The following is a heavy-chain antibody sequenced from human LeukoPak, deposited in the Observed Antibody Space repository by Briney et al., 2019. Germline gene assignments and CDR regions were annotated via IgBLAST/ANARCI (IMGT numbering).Heavy chain of an antibody. Sequence: PGGSLRLSCAASGFTFSDYYMSWIRQAPGKGLEWVSYISSSGSTIYYADSLKGRFTISRDNAKNSLYLQMNSLRAEDTAVYYCARDREYYDSSGYYPHYYYYMDVWGKGPRSPSP. CDR2: ISSSGSTI. D-gene: IGHD3-22*01. CDR1: GFTFSDYY. CDR3: ARDREYYDSSGYYPHYYYYMDV. V-gene: IGHV3-11*04. J-gene: IGHJ6*03.